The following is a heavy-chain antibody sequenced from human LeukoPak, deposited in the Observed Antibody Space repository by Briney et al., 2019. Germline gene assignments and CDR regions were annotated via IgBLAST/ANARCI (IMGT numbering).Heavy chain of an antibody. Sequence: GRSLRLSCAASGFTFSTYPMHWVRQAPGKGLEWVAVISNDGSNKYYADSVKGRFTLSRDSSKNTLYLQMNSLRTEDTAVYYCARTSNIAVAITPFDYWGQGTLVTVSS. V-gene: IGHV3-30*04. CDR1: GFTFSTYP. J-gene: IGHJ4*02. D-gene: IGHD6-13*01. CDR3: ARTSNIAVAITPFDY. CDR2: ISNDGSNK.